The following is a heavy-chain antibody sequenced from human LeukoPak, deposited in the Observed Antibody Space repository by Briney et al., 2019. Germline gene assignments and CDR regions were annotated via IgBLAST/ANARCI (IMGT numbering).Heavy chain of an antibody. V-gene: IGHV3-21*04. CDR3: AKGLSCGSTSCWYFDY. J-gene: IGHJ4*02. D-gene: IGHD2-2*01. CDR1: GFTFSSYS. Sequence: GGSLRLSCAASGFTFSSYSMNWVRQAPGKGLEWVSSISSSSSYIYYADSVKGRFTISRDNSKNTLYLQMNSLRAEDTAVYYCAKGLSCGSTSCWYFDYWGQGTLVTVSS. CDR2: ISSSSSYI.